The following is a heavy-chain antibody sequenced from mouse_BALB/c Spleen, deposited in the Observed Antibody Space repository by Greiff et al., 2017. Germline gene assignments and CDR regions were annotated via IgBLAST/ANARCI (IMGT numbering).Heavy chain of an antibody. J-gene: IGHJ3*01. V-gene: IGHV1-7*01. CDR1: GYTLTSYW. CDR3: AREHYYGSRDHWFAY. D-gene: IGHD1-1*01. Sequence: VQLQQSGAELAKPGASVKMSCKASGYTLTSYWMHWVKQRPGKGLEWIGYINPSTGYTEYNQKFKDKATLTADKSSSTAYMQLSSLTSEDSAVYYCAREHYYGSRDHWFAYWGQGTLVTVSA. CDR2: INPSTGYT.